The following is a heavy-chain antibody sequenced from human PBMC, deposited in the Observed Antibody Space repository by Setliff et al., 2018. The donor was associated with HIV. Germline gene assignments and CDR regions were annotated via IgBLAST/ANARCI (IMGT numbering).Heavy chain of an antibody. CDR1: NFSISSGYY. CDR2: IYHSGRN. CDR3: ARHRDPPGSSWIFYYFYMDL. V-gene: IGHV4-38-2*01. Sequence: SETLSLTCAVSNFSISSGYYWGWIRQAPGKGLEWIGTIYHSGRNYYNPSLKSRVTISVDKSKKQISLKLSSVTAADTAVYYCARHRDPPGSSWIFYYFYMDLWGGGTTVTVSS. D-gene: IGHD6-13*01. J-gene: IGHJ6*03.